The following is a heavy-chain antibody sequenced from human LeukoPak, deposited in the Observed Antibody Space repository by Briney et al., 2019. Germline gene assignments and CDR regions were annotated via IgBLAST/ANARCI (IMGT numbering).Heavy chain of an antibody. Sequence: SVKVSCKASGYTFTSYDINWVRQAPGQGLEWMGGIIPIFGTANYAQKFQGRVTITADESTSTAYMELSSLRSEDTAVYYCARGNLAVAAKPWVWFDPWGQGTLVTVSS. D-gene: IGHD6-19*01. CDR3: ARGNLAVAAKPWVWFDP. CDR2: IIPIFGTA. CDR1: GYTFTSYD. V-gene: IGHV1-69*13. J-gene: IGHJ5*02.